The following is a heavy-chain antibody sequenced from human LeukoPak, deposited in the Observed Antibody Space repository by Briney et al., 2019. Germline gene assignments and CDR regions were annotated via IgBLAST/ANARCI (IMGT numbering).Heavy chain of an antibody. Sequence: GGSLRLSCAASGFTFSSYEMNWVRQAPGKGLEWVSYISSSGSTIYYADSVKGRFTISRDNAKNSLNLQMNSLRVEDTAVYYCARDRIGWFDYWGQGTLVTVFS. V-gene: IGHV3-48*03. D-gene: IGHD2-15*01. CDR2: ISSSGSTI. CDR1: GFTFSSYE. J-gene: IGHJ4*02. CDR3: ARDRIGWFDY.